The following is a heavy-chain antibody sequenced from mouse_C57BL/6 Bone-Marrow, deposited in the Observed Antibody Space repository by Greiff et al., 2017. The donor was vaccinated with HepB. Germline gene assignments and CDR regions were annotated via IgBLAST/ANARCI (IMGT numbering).Heavy chain of an antibody. CDR2: ISSGGDYI. V-gene: IGHV5-9-1*02. D-gene: IGHD4-1*01. CDR1: GFTFSSYA. Sequence: EVQGVESGEGLVKPGGSLKLSCAASGFTFSSYAMSWVRQTPEKRLEWVAYISSGGDYIYYADTVKGRFTISRDNARNTLYLQMSSLKSEDTAMYYCTRDSLGRGAMDYWGQGTSVTVSS. CDR3: TRDSLGRGAMDY. J-gene: IGHJ4*01.